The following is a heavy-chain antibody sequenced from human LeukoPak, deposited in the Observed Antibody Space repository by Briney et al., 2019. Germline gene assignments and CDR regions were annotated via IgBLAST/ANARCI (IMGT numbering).Heavy chain of an antibody. Sequence: GASVKVSCKASGGTFSSYAISWVRQAPGQGLEWMGGIIPIFGTANYAQKFQGRVTITADESTSTAYMELSSLRSEDTAVYYCARDPHNIVVVPAARSGAFDIWGQGTMVTVSS. CDR3: ARDPHNIVVVPAARSGAFDI. D-gene: IGHD2-2*01. V-gene: IGHV1-69*13. CDR1: GGTFSSYA. J-gene: IGHJ3*02. CDR2: IIPIFGTA.